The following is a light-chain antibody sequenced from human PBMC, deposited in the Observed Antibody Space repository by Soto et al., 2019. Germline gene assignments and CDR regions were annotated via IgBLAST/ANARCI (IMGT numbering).Light chain of an antibody. V-gene: IGKV3-15*01. CDR2: RAS. CDR1: QSVSSS. J-gene: IGKJ1*01. CDR3: QQRSNWPRT. Sequence: EIVMTQSPAALSVSPGERATLSCRASQSVSSSLAWYQQKPGQAPRLLIYRASTRATGISARFSGSGSGTDFTLTISSLQPEDFAVYYCQQRSNWPRTFGQGTKV.